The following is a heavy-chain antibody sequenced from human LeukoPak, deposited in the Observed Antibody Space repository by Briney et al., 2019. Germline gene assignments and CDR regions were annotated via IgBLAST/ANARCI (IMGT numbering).Heavy chain of an antibody. J-gene: IGHJ3*02. CDR2: TYYRSKWYN. CDR1: GDSVSINSAA. CDR3: ARWVGTAGSFDI. V-gene: IGHV6-1*01. D-gene: IGHD6-25*01. Sequence: SPTLSLTCALSGDSVSINSAAWNWIRQSPSRGLEWLGRTYYRSKWYNDYAVSVKSRITINPDTSKNQFSLQLNSVTPEDTAVYYCARWVGTAGSFDIWGQGTMVTVSS.